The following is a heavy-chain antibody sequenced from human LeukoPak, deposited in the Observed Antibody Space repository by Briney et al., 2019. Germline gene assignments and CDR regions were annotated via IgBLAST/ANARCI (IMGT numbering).Heavy chain of an antibody. D-gene: IGHD2-21*02. V-gene: IGHV3-74*01. CDR1: GFSFSSYW. CDR2: INEDAKTI. J-gene: IGHJ4*02. CDR3: ARVEVGGDYSKFDY. Sequence: GGSRRLSCAASGFSFSSYWLHWVRQAPGKGLVWVSRINEDAKTINYADSVKGRFTISRDNAKNTVSLQMNSLRAEDTAVYYRARVEVGGDYSKFDYWGQGTLVTVSS.